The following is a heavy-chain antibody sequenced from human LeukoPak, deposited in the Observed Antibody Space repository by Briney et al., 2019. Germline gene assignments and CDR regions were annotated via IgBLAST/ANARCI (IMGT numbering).Heavy chain of an antibody. CDR1: GFTFSSYA. CDR3: AKDGFTMVRGVITPTYYFDY. D-gene: IGHD3-10*01. V-gene: IGHV3-23*01. J-gene: IGHJ4*02. CDR2: ISGSGGST. Sequence: QAGGSLRLSCAASGFTFSSYAMSWVRQAPGKGLEWVSAISGSGGSTYYADSVKGRFTISRDNSKNTLYLQMNSLRAEDTAVYYCAKDGFTMVRGVITPTYYFDYWGQGTLVTVSS.